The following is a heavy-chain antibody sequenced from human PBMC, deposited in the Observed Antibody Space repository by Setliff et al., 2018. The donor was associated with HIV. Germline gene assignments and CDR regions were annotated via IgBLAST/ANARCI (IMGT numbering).Heavy chain of an antibody. CDR3: ARLGRAIDDGGSSLRLDF. Sequence: SETLSLTCDVSDDSFSNYDWTWIRQPPGKALQWIGYISSSGTTNYNPSLRRRGTISIETSNTRFFLWLRAVTAAATATYFCARLGRAIDDGGSSLRLDFWGQGMLVTVSS. V-gene: IGHV4-4*09. D-gene: IGHD2-15*01. CDR2: ISSSGTT. CDR1: DDSFSNYD. J-gene: IGHJ4*02.